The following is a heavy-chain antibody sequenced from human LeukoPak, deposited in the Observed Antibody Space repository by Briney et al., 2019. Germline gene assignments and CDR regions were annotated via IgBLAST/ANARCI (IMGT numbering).Heavy chain of an antibody. J-gene: IGHJ6*02. CDR2: ISAYNGNT. Sequence: ASVKVSCKASGYTFTSYGISWVRQAPGQGLEWMGWISAYNGNTNYAQKLQGRVTMTTDTSTSTAYMELRILRSDDTAVYYCARVLLWFGEVTYGMDVWGQGTTVTVSS. V-gene: IGHV1-18*01. CDR3: ARVLLWFGEVTYGMDV. D-gene: IGHD3-10*01. CDR1: GYTFTSYG.